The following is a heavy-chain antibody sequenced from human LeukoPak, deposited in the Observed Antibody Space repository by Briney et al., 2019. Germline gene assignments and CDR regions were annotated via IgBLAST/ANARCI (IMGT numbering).Heavy chain of an antibody. V-gene: IGHV4-61*02. Sequence: SETLSLTCAVSGGSISSGSYYWSWIRQPAGKGLEWIGRIYTSGSTNYNPSLKSRVTISVDTSKNQFSLKLSSVTAADTAVYYCARDCSGGSCYSGVGVDPWGQGTLVTVSS. J-gene: IGHJ5*02. CDR2: IYTSGST. D-gene: IGHD2-15*01. CDR3: ARDCSGGSCYSGVGVDP. CDR1: GGSISSGSYY.